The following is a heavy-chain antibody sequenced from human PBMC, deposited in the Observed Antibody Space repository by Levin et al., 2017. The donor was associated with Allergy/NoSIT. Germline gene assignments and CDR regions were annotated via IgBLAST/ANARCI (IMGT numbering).Heavy chain of an antibody. CDR1: GFTFDDYT. V-gene: IGHV3-43*01. CDR2: ISWDGGST. J-gene: IGHJ4*02. Sequence: GGSLRLSCAASGFTFDDYTMHWVRQAPGKGLEWVSLISWDGGSTYYADSVKGRFTISRDNSKNSLYLQMNSLRTEDTALYYCAKDISSETYYTLFDYWGQGTLVTVSS. D-gene: IGHD3-3*01. CDR3: AKDISSETYYTLFDY.